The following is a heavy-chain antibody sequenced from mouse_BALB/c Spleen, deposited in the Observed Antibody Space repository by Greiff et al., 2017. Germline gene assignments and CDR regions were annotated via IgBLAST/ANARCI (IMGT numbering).Heavy chain of an antibody. D-gene: IGHD3-1*01. CDR2: ISSGSSTI. CDR1: GFTFSSFG. CDR3: ARSGYRAMDY. V-gene: IGHV5-17*02. Sequence: EVLLVESGGGLVQPGGSRKLSCAASGFTFSSFGMHWVRQAPEKGLEWVAYISSGSSTIYYADTVKGRFTISRDNPKNTLFLQMTSLRSEDTAMYYCARSGYRAMDYWGQGTSVTVSS. J-gene: IGHJ4*01.